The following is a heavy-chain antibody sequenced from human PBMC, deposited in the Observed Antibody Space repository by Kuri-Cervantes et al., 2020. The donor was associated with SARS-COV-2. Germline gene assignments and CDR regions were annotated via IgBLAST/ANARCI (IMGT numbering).Heavy chain of an antibody. CDR2: IYTSGST. CDR1: GESFSGYY. D-gene: IGHD7-27*01. V-gene: IGHV4-4*09. Sequence: SQTLSLTCAFYGESFSGYYWNWIRQSPGKGLEWIGYIYTSGSTNYNPSLKSRVTIPVDTSKNQFSLKLSSVTAADAAVYYCARETGEGWFDPWGQGTLVTVSS. CDR3: ARETGEGWFDP. J-gene: IGHJ5*02.